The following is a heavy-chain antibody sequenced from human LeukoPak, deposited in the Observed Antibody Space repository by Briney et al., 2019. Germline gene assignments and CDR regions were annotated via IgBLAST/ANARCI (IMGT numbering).Heavy chain of an antibody. J-gene: IGHJ3*02. Sequence: KSSETLSLTCAVYGGSFSGYYWSWIRQPPGKGLEWIGEINHSGSTNYNPSLKSRVTISVDTSKNQFSLKLSSVTAADTAVYYCARDPYAFDIWGQGTMVTVSS. CDR1: GGSFSGYY. V-gene: IGHV4-34*01. CDR2: INHSGST. CDR3: ARDPYAFDI.